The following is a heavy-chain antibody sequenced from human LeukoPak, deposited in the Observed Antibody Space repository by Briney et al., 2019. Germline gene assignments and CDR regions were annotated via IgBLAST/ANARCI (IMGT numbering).Heavy chain of an antibody. CDR3: AKDGLRASSGTYYYGMDV. CDR2: ISGSGGST. D-gene: IGHD3-10*01. Sequence: GGSLRLSCAASGFTFSSYAMSWVRQAPGKGLEWVSAISGSGGSTYYADSVKGRFTISRDNSKNTLYLQMNSLRAEDTAVYYCAKDGLRASSGTYYYGMDVWGQGTTVTVSS. CDR1: GFTFSSYA. J-gene: IGHJ6*02. V-gene: IGHV3-23*01.